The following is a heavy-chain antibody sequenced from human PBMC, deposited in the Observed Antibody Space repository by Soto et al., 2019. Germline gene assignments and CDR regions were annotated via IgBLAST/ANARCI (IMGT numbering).Heavy chain of an antibody. J-gene: IGHJ5*01. D-gene: IGHD1-26*01. Sequence: SQTLSLTCAISGDSVSSSSVTWNWIRQSPSRGLEWLGRTYYRSKWYNDYAESVKSRITINPDTSKKQISLHLNSMTPEDTAVYYCVRLIGNSWLDFWGQGTLVTVSS. CDR1: GDSVSSSSVT. CDR2: TYYRSKWYN. CDR3: VRLIGNSWLDF. V-gene: IGHV6-1*01.